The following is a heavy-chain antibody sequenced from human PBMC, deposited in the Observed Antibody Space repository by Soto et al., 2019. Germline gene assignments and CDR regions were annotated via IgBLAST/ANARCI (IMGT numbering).Heavy chain of an antibody. CDR2: ISSSSSYI. CDR1: GFTFSSYS. Sequence: GGSLRLSCAASGFTFSSYSMNWVRQAPGKGLEWVSSISSSSSYIYYADSVKGRFTISRDNAKNSLYLQMNSLRAEDPAVYYFAIDHHMVVVTAAFDAFDIWGQGTMVTVSS. V-gene: IGHV3-21*01. J-gene: IGHJ3*02. D-gene: IGHD2-21*02. CDR3: AIDHHMVVVTAAFDAFDI.